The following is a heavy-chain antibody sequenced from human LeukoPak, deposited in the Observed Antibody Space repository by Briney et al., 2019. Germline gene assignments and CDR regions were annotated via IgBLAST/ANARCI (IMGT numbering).Heavy chain of an antibody. J-gene: IGHJ5*02. CDR2: IHSGSAT. CDR1: GFSVSSSY. CDR3: ARDNTVRWGS. D-gene: IGHD1-26*01. V-gene: IGHV3-53*01. Sequence: PGGSLRLSCAAAGFSVSSSYMSWVRQAPGKGLEWVSVIHSGSATFYADSVKGRFTTSRDNSKNTLYLQMNTLSAEDTAVYFCARDNTVRWGSWGQGTLVTVS.